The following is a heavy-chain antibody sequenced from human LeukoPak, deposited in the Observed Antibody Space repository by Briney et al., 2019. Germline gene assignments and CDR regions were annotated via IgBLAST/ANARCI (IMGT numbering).Heavy chain of an antibody. Sequence: GGSLRLSCAPSGLTFRSYGMSWVRQAPGKGLEWVSTISGSSGSTYYADPVKGRFTISRDNSKNTLYLQMDSLRAEDTAIYYCAKDLPYSSSCDYWGQGTLVTVSS. V-gene: IGHV3-23*01. CDR1: GLTFRSYG. J-gene: IGHJ4*02. CDR2: ISGSSGST. CDR3: AKDLPYSSSCDY. D-gene: IGHD6-13*01.